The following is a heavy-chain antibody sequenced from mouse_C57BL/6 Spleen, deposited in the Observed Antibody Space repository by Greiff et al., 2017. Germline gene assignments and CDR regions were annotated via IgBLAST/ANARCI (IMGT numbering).Heavy chain of an antibody. V-gene: IGHV5-17*01. J-gene: IGHJ4*01. Sequence: EVHLVESGGGLVKPGGSLKLSCAASGFTFSDYGMHWVRQAPEKGLEWVAYISSGSSTIYYADTVKGRFTISRDNAKNTLFLQMTSLRSEDTAMYYCARPYYYGSFYAMDYWGQGTSVTVSS. CDR2: ISSGSSTI. CDR1: GFTFSDYG. D-gene: IGHD1-1*01. CDR3: ARPYYYGSFYAMDY.